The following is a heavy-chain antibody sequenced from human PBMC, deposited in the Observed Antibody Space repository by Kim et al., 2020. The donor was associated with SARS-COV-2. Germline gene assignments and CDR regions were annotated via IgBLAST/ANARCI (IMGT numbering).Heavy chain of an antibody. J-gene: IGHJ3*02. CDR1: RFSLSDHC. Sequence: GGSLRLSCVTSRFSLSDHCISWVRQGPGKGLEWVARRGNKATSHTTEYAATVKDSFTISSDDSKNSLYLQMNSMKTEDTAVYYCCRGYSGWPLYAFDIWGQGTGVTVSS. CDR3: CRGYSGWPLYAFDI. V-gene: IGHV3-72*01. CDR2: RGNKATSHTT. D-gene: IGHD5-12*01.